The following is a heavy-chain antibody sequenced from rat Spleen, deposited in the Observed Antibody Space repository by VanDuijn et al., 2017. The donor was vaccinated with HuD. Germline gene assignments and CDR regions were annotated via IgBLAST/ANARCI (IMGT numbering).Heavy chain of an antibody. CDR2: ISYVGSST. D-gene: IGHD1-2*01. CDR1: GFTFSDYN. V-gene: IGHV5-7*01. Sequence: EVQLVESGGGLVQPGRSLKLSCAASGFTFSDYNMAWVRQAPKKGLEWVATISYVGSSTYYRDSVKGRFTISRDNAKSTLYLQMDSLRSEDTATYYCARHGYSSYGWFAYWGQGTLVTVSS. CDR3: ARHGYSSYGWFAY. J-gene: IGHJ3*01.